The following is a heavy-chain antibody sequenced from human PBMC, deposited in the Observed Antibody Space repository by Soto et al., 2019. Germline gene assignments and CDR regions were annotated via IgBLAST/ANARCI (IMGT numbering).Heavy chain of an antibody. V-gene: IGHV4-30-2*01. D-gene: IGHD1-26*01. Sequence: KPSETLSLTCTVSGASITFGGYSWSWIRQTPGKGLEWIGYINHLETTFYNPSFESRLTLSIDRAKNQFSLKLHSMSAADRAVYFCARGGGSDSCDYWGQGXLVTVSS. CDR2: INHLETT. J-gene: IGHJ4*02. CDR3: ARGGGSDSCDY. CDR1: GASITFGGYS.